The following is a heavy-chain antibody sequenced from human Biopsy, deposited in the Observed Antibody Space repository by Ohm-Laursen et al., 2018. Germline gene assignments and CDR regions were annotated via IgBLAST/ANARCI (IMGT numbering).Heavy chain of an antibody. CDR1: GESFNGYY. V-gene: IGHV4-34*01. D-gene: IGHD3-22*01. J-gene: IGHJ6*02. CDR3: VRGVDYYDPYHYYALDV. Sequence: SDTLSLTCAVYGESFNGYYWSWIRQTPGKGLEWIGEINHRGRTNYNPSLKSRFTISVDTSKNQFSLKVRSVTAADTAVYYCVRGVDYYDPYHYYALDVWGQGTTVTVSS. CDR2: INHRGRT.